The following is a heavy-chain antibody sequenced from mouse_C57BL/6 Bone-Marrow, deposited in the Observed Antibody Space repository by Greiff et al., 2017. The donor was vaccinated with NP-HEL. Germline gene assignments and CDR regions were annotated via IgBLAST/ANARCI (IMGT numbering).Heavy chain of an antibody. Sequence: QVQLKQSGAELVRPGSSVKLSCKASGYTFTSYWMHWVKQRPIQGLEWIGNIDPSDSETHYNQKFKDKATLTVDKSSSTAYMQLSSLTSEDSAVYYCARCFYDYDGYYAMDYWGQGTSVTVSS. V-gene: IGHV1-52*01. D-gene: IGHD2-4*01. CDR2: IDPSDSET. CDR3: ARCFYDYDGYYAMDY. CDR1: GYTFTSYW. J-gene: IGHJ4*01.